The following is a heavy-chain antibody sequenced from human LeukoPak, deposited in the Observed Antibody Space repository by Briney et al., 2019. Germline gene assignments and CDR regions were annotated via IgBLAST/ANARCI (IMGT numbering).Heavy chain of an antibody. CDR2: IYPGGST. V-gene: IGHV3-53*01. CDR3: TGRGLYSSSWWAFDV. D-gene: IGHD6-13*01. Sequence: PGGSLRLSCAASGFTVSSNYMSWVRQAPGKGLEWVSVIYPGGSTYYADSAKGRFTISRDNSKNTLYLQMNSLRAEDTAVYYCTGRGLYSSSWWAFDVWGQGTVVTVSS. J-gene: IGHJ3*01. CDR1: GFTVSSNY.